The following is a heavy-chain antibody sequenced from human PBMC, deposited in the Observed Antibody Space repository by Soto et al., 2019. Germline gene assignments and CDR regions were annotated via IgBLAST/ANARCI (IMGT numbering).Heavy chain of an antibody. CDR3: GRGPSPCAPAGGTPYYYAMDV. CDR2: MNPINGAT. J-gene: IGHJ6*02. CDR1: GYDFTAYD. V-gene: IGHV1-8*02. Sequence: VQLVQSGAEVKQSGASVKVSCKASGYDFTAYDINWVRQASGQGLEWMGWMNPINGATGSARRFQGRVSMTRNTATGTAYLELTSLRSDDSAVYYCGRGPSPCAPAGGTPYYYAMDVWGQGTTVTVSS. D-gene: IGHD6-13*01.